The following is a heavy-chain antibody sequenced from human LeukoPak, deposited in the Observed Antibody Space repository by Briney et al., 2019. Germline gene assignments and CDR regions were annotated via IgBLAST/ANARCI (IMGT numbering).Heavy chain of an antibody. J-gene: IGHJ4*02. Sequence: PGGSLRLSCAASGFTFSSYGMTWVRQAPGKGLEWVSVISGSGGSTNYADSVKGRFTISRDNSKNTLYLQMNSLRAEDTAVYYCARHLTFGGVIDIIPPPGYWGQGTLVTVSS. CDR2: ISGSGGST. V-gene: IGHV3-23*01. CDR1: GFTFSSYG. D-gene: IGHD3-16*02. CDR3: ARHLTFGGVIDIIPPPGY.